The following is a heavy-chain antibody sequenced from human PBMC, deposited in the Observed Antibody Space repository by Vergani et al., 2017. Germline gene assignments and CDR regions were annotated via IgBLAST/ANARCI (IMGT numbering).Heavy chain of an antibody. J-gene: IGHJ6*02. CDR2: SIPIFGTA. Sequence: QVQLVQSGAEVKKPGSSVKVSCKASGGTFSSYAISWVRQAPGQGLEWMGRSIPIFGTANYAQKFQGKVTITADESTSTDYMELSSLRSEDTSVYYGARDRSGWDLDYYYGMDVWGQGTTVTVAS. CDR1: GGTFSSYA. D-gene: IGHD6-19*01. CDR3: ARDRSGWDLDYYYGMDV. V-gene: IGHV1-69*18.